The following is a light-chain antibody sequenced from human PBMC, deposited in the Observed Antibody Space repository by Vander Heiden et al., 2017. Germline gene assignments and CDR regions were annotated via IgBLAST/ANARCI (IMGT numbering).Light chain of an antibody. CDR1: SGHSSYA. CDR3: QTWGTGIRV. J-gene: IGLJ3*02. V-gene: IGLV4-69*01. Sequence: QLVLTQPHSASASLGPSVKLTCTLSSGHSSYAIAWHQQQPEKGPRYLMKLNSDGSHSKGDGIPDRFSGSSSGAERYLTISSLQSEDEADYYCQTWGTGIRVFGGGTKLTVL. CDR2: LNSDGSH.